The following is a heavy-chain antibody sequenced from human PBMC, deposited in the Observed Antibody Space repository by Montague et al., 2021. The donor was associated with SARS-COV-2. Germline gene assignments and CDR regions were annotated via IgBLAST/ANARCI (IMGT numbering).Heavy chain of an antibody. Sequence: SETLSLTCTVTGASVISDKYYWSWIRQPPGKGLEWIGFIYDSGSTSYNPSLHSRVTITIDTSKNQFSLNLMSVTPADTAVYYCVKGSGYLWGQGTLVTVSS. CDR3: VKGSGYL. CDR2: IYDSGST. J-gene: IGHJ4*02. CDR1: GASVISDKYY. V-gene: IGHV4-61*01. D-gene: IGHD3-22*01.